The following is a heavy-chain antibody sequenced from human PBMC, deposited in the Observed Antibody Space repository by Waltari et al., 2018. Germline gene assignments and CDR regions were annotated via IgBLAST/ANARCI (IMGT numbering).Heavy chain of an antibody. CDR1: GYTFTSYG. CDR3: ARAFSNKKTIYAFDI. CDR2: ISAYNGNT. Sequence: QVQLVQSGAEVKKPGASVKVSCKASGYTFTSYGISWVRKAPGQGLEGMGWISAYNGNTNYSQKLQGIVTMTTDTSTSTAYMELRSLRSDDTAVYYCARAFSNKKTIYAFDIWGQGTMVTVSS. D-gene: IGHD3-3*01. V-gene: IGHV1-18*01. J-gene: IGHJ3*02.